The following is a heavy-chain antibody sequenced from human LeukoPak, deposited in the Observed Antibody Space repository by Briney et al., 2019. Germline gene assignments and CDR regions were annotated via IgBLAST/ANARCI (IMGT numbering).Heavy chain of an antibody. CDR3: AKDFSGYCSGGSCYGGSNWFDP. CDR2: ISKSGDDT. V-gene: IGHV3-23*01. CDR1: GFTFSHYA. D-gene: IGHD2-15*01. J-gene: IGHJ5*02. Sequence: GGSLRLSCAASGFTFSHYAISWVRQAAGKGLEWVSAISKSGDDTYYADSVKGRFAISRDNSKNTLYLQMNSLRAEDTAVYYCAKDFSGYCSGGSCYGGSNWFDPWGQGTLVTVSS.